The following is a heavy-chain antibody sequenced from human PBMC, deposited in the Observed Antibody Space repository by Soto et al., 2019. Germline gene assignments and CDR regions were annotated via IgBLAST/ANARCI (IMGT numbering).Heavy chain of an antibody. J-gene: IGHJ5*02. CDR2: ISAYNGNT. V-gene: IGHV1-18*01. Sequence: ASVKVSCKASGYTFTSYGISWVRQAPGQGLEWMGWISAYNGNTNYAQKLQGRVTMTTDTSTSTAYMELRSLRSDDTAVYYCARDRALEYDFWSGSHNWFDPWGQGTLVPVSS. CDR1: GYTFTSYG. D-gene: IGHD3-3*01. CDR3: ARDRALEYDFWSGSHNWFDP.